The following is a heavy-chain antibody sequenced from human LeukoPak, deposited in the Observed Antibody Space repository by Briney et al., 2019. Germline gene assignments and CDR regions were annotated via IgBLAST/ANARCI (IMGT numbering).Heavy chain of an antibody. J-gene: IGHJ4*02. Sequence: GGSLRLSCAASGFTFSSYGMHWVRQAPGKGLEWVAFIRYDGGNKYYADSVKGRFTIPRDNSKNTLYLQMNSLRAEDTAVYYCANAMLSRSFFLDYWGQGTLVTVSS. V-gene: IGHV3-30*02. CDR1: GFTFSSYG. CDR2: IRYDGGNK. CDR3: ANAMLSRSFFLDY. D-gene: IGHD2-8*01.